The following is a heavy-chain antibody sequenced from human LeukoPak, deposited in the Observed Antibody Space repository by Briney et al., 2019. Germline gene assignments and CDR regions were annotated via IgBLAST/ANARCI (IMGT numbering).Heavy chain of an antibody. CDR3: ARYCSSTSCSGSYFDY. D-gene: IGHD2-2*01. CDR1: GGSISSYY. Sequence: SETLSLTCTVSGGSISSYYWSWIRQPPGKGLEWIGYIYYSGSTNYNPSLKSRVTISVDTSKNQFSLKLSSVTAADTAVYYCARYCSSTSCSGSYFDYWGQGTLVTVSS. CDR2: IYYSGST. V-gene: IGHV4-59*01. J-gene: IGHJ4*02.